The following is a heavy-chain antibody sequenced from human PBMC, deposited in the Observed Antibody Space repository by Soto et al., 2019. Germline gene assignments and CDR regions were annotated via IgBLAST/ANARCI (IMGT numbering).Heavy chain of an antibody. V-gene: IGHV3-23*01. Sequence: PGGSLRLSCAASGFTFSSYAMSWVRQAPGKGLEWVSAISGSGGSTYYADSVKGRFTISRDNSKNTLYLQMNSLRAEDTAVYYCAKESTHYYGPLYGMDVWGQGTTVTVSS. CDR2: ISGSGGST. CDR3: AKESTHYYGPLYGMDV. CDR1: GFTFSSYA. D-gene: IGHD3-10*01. J-gene: IGHJ6*02.